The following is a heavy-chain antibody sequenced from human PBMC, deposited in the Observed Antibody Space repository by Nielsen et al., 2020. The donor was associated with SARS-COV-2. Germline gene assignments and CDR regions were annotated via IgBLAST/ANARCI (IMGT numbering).Heavy chain of an antibody. CDR2: ISSSSSYI. CDR3: ARVPTFYSNYGDYYYYYMDV. Sequence: WIRQPPGKRLEWVSSISSSSSYIYYADSVKGRFTISRDNAKNSLYLQMNSLRAEDTAVYYCARVPTFYSNYGDYYYYYMDVWGKGTTVTVSS. V-gene: IGHV3-21*01. J-gene: IGHJ6*03. D-gene: IGHD4-11*01.